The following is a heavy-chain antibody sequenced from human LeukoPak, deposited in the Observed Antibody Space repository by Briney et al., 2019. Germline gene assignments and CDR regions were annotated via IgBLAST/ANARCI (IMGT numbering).Heavy chain of an antibody. CDR2: MYNGGST. CDR1: GGSISSSSYY. J-gene: IGHJ4*02. D-gene: IGHD6-19*01. CDR3: ARHIREYRSGWNGFGY. V-gene: IGHV4-39*01. Sequence: SETLSLTCTVSGGSISSSSYYWGWIRQPPGKGLEWIGSMYNGGSTYYNPSLKSRVTISVDMSKNQFSLKLSSVTAADTAVYYCARHIREYRSGWNGFGYWGQGTLVTVSS.